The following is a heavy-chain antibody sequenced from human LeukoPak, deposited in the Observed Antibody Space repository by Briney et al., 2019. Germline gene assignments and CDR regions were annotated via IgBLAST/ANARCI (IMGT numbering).Heavy chain of an antibody. CDR2: IYTSGNT. Sequence: SQTLSLTCTVSGGSISSGSSYWSWIRQPAGKGLEWIGRIYTSGNTNYKPSLQSRVTISVDTVKNQFSLKLSSVTAADTAVYYCTRGDNTWGQGTLVTVSS. CDR1: GGSISSGSSY. J-gene: IGHJ5*02. V-gene: IGHV4-61*02. D-gene: IGHD2/OR15-2a*01. CDR3: TRGDNT.